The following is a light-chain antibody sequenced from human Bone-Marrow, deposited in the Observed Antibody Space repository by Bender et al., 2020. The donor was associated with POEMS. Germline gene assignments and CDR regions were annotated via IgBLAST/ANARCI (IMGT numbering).Light chain of an antibody. V-gene: IGLV2-8*01. J-gene: IGLJ1*01. CDR2: EVS. Sequence: QSALTQPPSASGSPGQSVTISCTGTSSDIGVSNYVSWYQQHPGKAPKVMIYEVSKRPSGVPDRFSGSKSGNTATLTVSGLQAEDEAEYYCSSYADSDNYVFGTGTKVTVL. CDR3: SSYADSDNYV. CDR1: SSDIGVSNY.